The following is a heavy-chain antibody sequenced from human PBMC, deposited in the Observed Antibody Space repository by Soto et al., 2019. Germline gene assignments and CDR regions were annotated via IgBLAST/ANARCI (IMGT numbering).Heavy chain of an antibody. CDR2: ISAYNGNT. V-gene: IGHV1-18*01. D-gene: IGHD3-10*01. J-gene: IGHJ6*02. CDR1: GYTFTSYG. Sequence: QVQLVQSGAEVKKPGASVKVSCKASGYTFTSYGISWVRQAPGQGLEWMGWISAYNGNTNYAQKLQGRVTMTTDTSTSTAYMELRSLRSDDTAVYYCARDEEWFGELFPNYYGMDVWGQGTTVTVSS. CDR3: ARDEEWFGELFPNYYGMDV.